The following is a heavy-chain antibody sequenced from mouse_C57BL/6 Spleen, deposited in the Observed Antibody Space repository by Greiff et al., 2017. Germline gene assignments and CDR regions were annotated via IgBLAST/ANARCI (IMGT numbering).Heavy chain of an antibody. CDR3: ARGGINYSAMDY. J-gene: IGHJ4*01. Sequence: EVQVVESGGGLVKPGGSLKLSCAASGFTFSSYTMSWVRQTPEKRLEWVATISGGGGNTYYPDSVKGRFTISRDNAKNTLYLQMSSLRSEDTALYYCARGGINYSAMDYWGQGTSVTVSS. CDR1: GFTFSSYT. D-gene: IGHD2-12*01. V-gene: IGHV5-9*01. CDR2: ISGGGGNT.